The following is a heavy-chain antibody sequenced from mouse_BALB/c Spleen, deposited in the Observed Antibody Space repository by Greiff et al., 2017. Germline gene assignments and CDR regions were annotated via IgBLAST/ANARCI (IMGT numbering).Heavy chain of an antibody. CDR2: IDPANGNT. J-gene: IGHJ1*01. CDR3: ARGHYGVMFDV. Sequence: EVMLVESGAELVKPGASVKLSCTASGFNIKDTYMHWVKQRPEQGLEWIGRIDPANGNTKYDPKFQGKATITADTSSNTAYLQLSSLTSEDTAVYYCARGHYGVMFDVWGAGTTVTVSS. CDR1: GFNIKDTY. D-gene: IGHD1-1*01. V-gene: IGHV14-3*02.